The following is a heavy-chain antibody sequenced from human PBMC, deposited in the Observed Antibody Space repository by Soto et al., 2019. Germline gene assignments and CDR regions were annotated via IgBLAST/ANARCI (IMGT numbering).Heavy chain of an antibody. D-gene: IGHD3-10*01. CDR2: IQDSGSI. CDR1: GFTVSNNY. V-gene: IGHV3-66*01. Sequence: EVLLEESRGGLVQPGGSLRLSCAASGFTVSNNYMTWVRQAPGKGLEWASVIQDSGSISYLDSVRDRFTISRDSSKNTVFLEMNSLRPDDTAVYFWARGEGSGSNALGYWGQGTLVTVSS. J-gene: IGHJ4*02. CDR3: ARGEGSGSNALGY.